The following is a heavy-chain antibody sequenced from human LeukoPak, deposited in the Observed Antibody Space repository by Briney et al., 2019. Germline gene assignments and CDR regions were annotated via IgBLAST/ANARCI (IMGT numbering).Heavy chain of an antibody. J-gene: IGHJ4*02. CDR2: IYYSGST. V-gene: IGHV4-59*01. CDR3: ARARTSNTYYYGSGSYFDY. Sequence: SETLSLTCTVSGGSISSYYWSWIRQPPGKGLEWIGYIYYSGSTNYNPSLKSRITTSVDTSKNQFSLKLSSVTAADTAVYYCARARTSNTYYYGSGSYFDYWGQGTLVTVSS. D-gene: IGHD3-10*01. CDR1: GGSISSYY.